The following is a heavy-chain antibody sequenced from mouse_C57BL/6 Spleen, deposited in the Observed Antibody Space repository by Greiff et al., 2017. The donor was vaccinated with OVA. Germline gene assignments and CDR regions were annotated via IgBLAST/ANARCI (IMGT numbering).Heavy chain of an antibody. D-gene: IGHD1-1*01. Sequence: EVKVVESGAELVRPGASVKLSCTASGFNIKDDYMHWVKQRPEQGLEWIGWIDPENGDTEYASKFQGKATITADTSSNTAYLQLSSLTSEDTAVYYCTTFLLLRFDYWGQGTTLTVSS. J-gene: IGHJ2*01. CDR3: TTFLLLRFDY. CDR1: GFNIKDDY. V-gene: IGHV14-4*01. CDR2: IDPENGDT.